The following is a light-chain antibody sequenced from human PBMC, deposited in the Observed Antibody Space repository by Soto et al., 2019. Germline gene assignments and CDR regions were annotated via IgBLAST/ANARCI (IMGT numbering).Light chain of an antibody. Sequence: QAVVTQPPSVSGAPGQRVTISCTGSSSNIGAGYNVHWYQQLPGTAPKLLLYANNNRPSGVSDRFSGSRSGTSASLAITGLQAVDEADYYCQSYDSSLSEGVFGGGTKLTVL. CDR1: SSNIGAGYN. J-gene: IGLJ2*01. V-gene: IGLV1-40*01. CDR3: QSYDSSLSEGV. CDR2: ANN.